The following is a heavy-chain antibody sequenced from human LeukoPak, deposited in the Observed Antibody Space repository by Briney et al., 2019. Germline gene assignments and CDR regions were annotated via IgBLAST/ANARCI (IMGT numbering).Heavy chain of an antibody. V-gene: IGHV3-23*01. CDR2: IGNSGAGT. J-gene: IGHJ4*02. Sequence: GRSLRPSCAASGFTFSSYAMSWVRQAPGKGLEWVSSIGNSGAGTYYADSVKGRFTISRDNSKNTLYLQMNSLRAEDTALYYCAKRDNFFDCWGQGTLVTVSS. CDR3: AKRDNFFDC. CDR1: GFTFSSYA.